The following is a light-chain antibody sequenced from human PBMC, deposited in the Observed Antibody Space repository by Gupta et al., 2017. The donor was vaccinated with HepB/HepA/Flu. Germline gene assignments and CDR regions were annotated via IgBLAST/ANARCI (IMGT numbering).Light chain of an antibody. CDR2: ENN. Sequence: QYVLTQPPSVSAAPGQKVTISCPGSSSNIGNNYVSWYQQFAGTAPKVLISENNKRPSGIPDRFSGSKSGTSATLGITGLQTGDEADYYCGTWDSTLIVVVFGGGTKLTVL. CDR1: SSNIGNNY. CDR3: GTWDSTLIVVV. V-gene: IGLV1-51*02. J-gene: IGLJ2*01.